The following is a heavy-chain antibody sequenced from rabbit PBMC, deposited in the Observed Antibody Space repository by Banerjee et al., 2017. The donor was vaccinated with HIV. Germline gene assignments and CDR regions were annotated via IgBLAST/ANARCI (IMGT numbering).Heavy chain of an antibody. CDR1: GFSLSSYA. CDR3: ARGFDYAGYGYGL. CDR2: IYTSSGST. Sequence: QEQLVESGGGLVTLGGSLKLSCKASGFSLSSYAMSWVRQAPGKGLEWIGYIYTSSGSTSYASWAKGRFTISKTSSTTVTLQMTSLTAADTATYFCARGFDYAGYGYGLWGPGTLVTVS. D-gene: IGHD6-1*01. J-gene: IGHJ6*01. V-gene: IGHV1S45*01.